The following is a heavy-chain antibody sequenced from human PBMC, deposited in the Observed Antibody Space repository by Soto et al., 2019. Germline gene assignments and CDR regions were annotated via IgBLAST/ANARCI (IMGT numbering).Heavy chain of an antibody. V-gene: IGHV4-31*03. Sequence: LSLTCTVSGGSISSGGYYWSWIRQHPGKGLEWIGYIYYSGSTYYNPSLKSRVTISVDTSKNQFSLKLSSVTAADTAVYYCARDRYYYDSSGVKRHYFDYWGQGTLVTVSS. CDR1: GGSISSGGYY. J-gene: IGHJ4*02. CDR3: ARDRYYYDSSGVKRHYFDY. CDR2: IYYSGST. D-gene: IGHD3-22*01.